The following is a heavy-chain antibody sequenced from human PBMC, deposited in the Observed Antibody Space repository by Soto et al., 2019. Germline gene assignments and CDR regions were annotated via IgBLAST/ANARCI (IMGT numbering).Heavy chain of an antibody. Sequence: GGSLRLSCAASGFTVSSYSMNWVRQAPGKGLEWVSYISSSSSTIYYADTVKGRLTISRDNAKNSLYLQMNSLRDEDTAVYYCASELVVAAFIFDYWGQGTLVTVSS. CDR2: ISSSSSTI. D-gene: IGHD2-15*01. CDR1: GFTVSSYS. J-gene: IGHJ4*02. V-gene: IGHV3-48*02. CDR3: ASELVVAAFIFDY.